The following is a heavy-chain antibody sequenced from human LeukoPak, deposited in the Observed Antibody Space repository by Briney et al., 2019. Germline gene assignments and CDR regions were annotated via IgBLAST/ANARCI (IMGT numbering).Heavy chain of an antibody. CDR3: VGDPTTNRFQFFHY. D-gene: IGHD1-14*01. CDR2: MDRHTDI. J-gene: IGHJ4*02. V-gene: IGHV3-21*01. CDR1: GFIFSNFG. Sequence: GGSLRLSCTASGFIFSNFGINWVRQAPGKGLEWVSCMDRHTDIYYADSVKGRFTISRDNAKNSVFLQMNSLTVEDTAVYYCVGDPTTNRFQFFHYWGQGAQVTVSS.